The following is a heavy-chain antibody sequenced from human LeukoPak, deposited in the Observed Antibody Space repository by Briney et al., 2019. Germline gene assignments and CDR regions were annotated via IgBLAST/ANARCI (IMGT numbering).Heavy chain of an antibody. CDR3: ARHCGYSYGYKDY. Sequence: SETLSLTCTVSGGSISGYYWSWIRQPPGKGLEWIGEINHSGSTNYNPSLKSRVTISVDTSKNQFSLKLSSVTAADTAVYYCARHCGYSYGYKDYWGQGTLVTVSS. D-gene: IGHD5-18*01. CDR1: GGSISGYY. V-gene: IGHV4-34*01. J-gene: IGHJ4*02. CDR2: INHSGST.